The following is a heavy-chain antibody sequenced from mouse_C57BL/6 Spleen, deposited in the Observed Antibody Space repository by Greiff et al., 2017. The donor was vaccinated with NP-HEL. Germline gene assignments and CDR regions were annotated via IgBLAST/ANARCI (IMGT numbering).Heavy chain of an antibody. CDR3: ARWDGYYLDY. D-gene: IGHD2-3*01. V-gene: IGHV1-76*01. CDR2: IYPGSGNT. Sequence: VQGVESGAELVRPGASVKLSCKASGYTFTDYYINWVKQRPGQGLEWIARIYPGSGNTYYNEKFKGKATLTAEKSSSTAYMQLSSLTSEDSAVYFCARWDGYYLDYWGQGTTLTVSS. CDR1: GYTFTDYY. J-gene: IGHJ2*01.